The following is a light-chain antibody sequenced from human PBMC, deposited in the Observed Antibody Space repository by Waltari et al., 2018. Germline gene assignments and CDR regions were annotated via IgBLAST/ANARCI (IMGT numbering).Light chain of an antibody. CDR2: GAF. J-gene: IGKJ4*02. CDR3: QQYNNWPPLT. Sequence: EIVMTQSPATLSVSPGERATLSCRASQSVSSNLAWYQQKPGQAPRLRIYGAFTRATGIPARVSGSGSGTEFTLTISSLQSEDFAVYYCQQYNNWPPLTFGGGTKVEIK. V-gene: IGKV3-15*01. CDR1: QSVSSN.